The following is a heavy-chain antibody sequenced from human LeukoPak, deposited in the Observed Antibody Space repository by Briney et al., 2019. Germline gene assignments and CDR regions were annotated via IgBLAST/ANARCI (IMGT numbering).Heavy chain of an antibody. CDR2: FDPEHGET. J-gene: IGHJ6*03. D-gene: IGHD6-13*01. CDR1: GYTLTELS. V-gene: IGHV1-24*01. Sequence: ASVKVSCKVSGYTLTELSMHWVRQAPGKGLEWMGSFDPEHGETIYAQKFQGRVTMTEDTSTDTAYMELSSLRSEDTAVYYCARQFASSSWSFYYYYYMDVWGKGTTVTVSS. CDR3: ARQFASSSWSFYYYYYMDV.